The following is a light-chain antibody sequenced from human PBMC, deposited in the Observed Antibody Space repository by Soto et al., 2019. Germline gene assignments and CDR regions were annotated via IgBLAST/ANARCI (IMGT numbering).Light chain of an antibody. J-gene: IGLJ2*01. CDR2: EVT. V-gene: IGLV2-14*03. CDR1: SSDIGGFDY. CDR3: SSYTSKSTLVV. Sequence: SALTQPASVSGSPGQSIAISCTGTSSDIGGFDYVSWFQQYPGKAPKLIIYEVTHRPSGVSTRFSGSKSGRTASLSITGLQAEDEADYYCSSYTSKSTLVVFGGGTKVTVL.